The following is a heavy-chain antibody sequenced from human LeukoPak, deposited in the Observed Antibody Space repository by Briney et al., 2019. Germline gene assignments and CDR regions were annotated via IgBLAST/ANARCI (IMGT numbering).Heavy chain of an antibody. D-gene: IGHD6-13*01. V-gene: IGHV3-23*01. Sequence: GGSLRLSCAASGFTFSSYAMSWVRQAPGKGLEWVSGIRDSGGSTYYADSVKGPFTISRDNSKNTLYLQMNSLTAEDTALYYCAKARGYSSSSSFDYWGQGTLVTVSS. CDR2: IRDSGGST. J-gene: IGHJ4*02. CDR3: AKARGYSSSSSFDY. CDR1: GFTFSSYA.